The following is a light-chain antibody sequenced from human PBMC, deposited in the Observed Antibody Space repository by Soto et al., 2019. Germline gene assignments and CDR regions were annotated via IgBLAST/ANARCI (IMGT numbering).Light chain of an antibody. CDR1: QSVSSTY. V-gene: IGKV3-20*01. J-gene: IGKJ5*01. CDR3: QQYGGSMT. Sequence: EIVLTQSPGTLSLSPGEGATLFCRASQSVSSTYLAWYQQKPGQAPRLLIYGASSRATGIPDRFSGSGSGTDFTLTISRLEPEDCAVYYCQQYGGSMTFGPGTRLEIE. CDR2: GAS.